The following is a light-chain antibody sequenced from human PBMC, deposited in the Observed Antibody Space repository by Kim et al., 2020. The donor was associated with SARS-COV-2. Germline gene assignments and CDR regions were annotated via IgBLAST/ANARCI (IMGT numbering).Light chain of an antibody. J-gene: IGKJ4*01. V-gene: IGKV3-15*01. CDR2: GAS. CDR3: QQYNQLPLT. Sequence: VSPGERATLSCRASQSVSSNLAWYQQKPGQAPRLLIKGASTRATGIAARFSGSGSGTEFTLTISSLQSEDFAFYYCQQYNQLPLTFRGGTKVDIK. CDR1: QSVSSN.